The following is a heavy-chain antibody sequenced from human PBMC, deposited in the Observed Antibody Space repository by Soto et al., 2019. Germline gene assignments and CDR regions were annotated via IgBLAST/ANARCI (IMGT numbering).Heavy chain of an antibody. V-gene: IGHV4-4*07. J-gene: IGHJ4*02. Sequence: SETLSLTCTVSGGSISSYYWSWIRQPAGKGLEWIGRIYTSGSTNYNPSLKSRVTMSVDTSKEQFSLKLSSVTAADTAVYYCARARVGSTMMRGYYFDYWGQGTLVTVSS. CDR1: GGSISSYY. CDR3: ARARVGSTMMRGYYFDY. CDR2: IYTSGST. D-gene: IGHD3-22*01.